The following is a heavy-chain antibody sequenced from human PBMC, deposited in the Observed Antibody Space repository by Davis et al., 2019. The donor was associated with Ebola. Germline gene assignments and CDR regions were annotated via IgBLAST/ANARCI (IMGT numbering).Heavy chain of an antibody. J-gene: IGHJ4*02. D-gene: IGHD3/OR15-3a*01. V-gene: IGHV3-48*03. CDR2: ISSSGSTI. CDR1: GFTFSSYE. Sequence: GESLKISCAASGFTFSSYEMNWVRQAPGKGLEWVSYISSSGSTIYYADSVKGRFTISRDNAKNSLYLQMNSLRAEDTAVYYCAKGSTIFGLGSGDYWGQGTLVTVSS. CDR3: AKGSTIFGLGSGDY.